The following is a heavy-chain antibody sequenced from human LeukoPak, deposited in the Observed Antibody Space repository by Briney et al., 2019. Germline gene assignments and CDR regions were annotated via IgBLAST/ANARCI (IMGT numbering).Heavy chain of an antibody. CDR3: ARGDYYDSKFDY. CDR1: GFTFSSYE. D-gene: IGHD3-22*01. V-gene: IGHV3-48*03. Sequence: PGRSLTLSCAASGFTFSSYEINWVRQPAGKWLGWVSYIRSSGSTIYYADSVKGRFTISRDKAKNSLYLQMNSLRAEDTAVYYCARGDYYDSKFDYWGQGTLVTVSS. CDR2: IRSSGSTI. J-gene: IGHJ4*02.